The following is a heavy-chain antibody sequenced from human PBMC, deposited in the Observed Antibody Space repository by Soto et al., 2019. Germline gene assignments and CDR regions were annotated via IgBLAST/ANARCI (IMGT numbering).Heavy chain of an antibody. V-gene: IGHV1-8*01. D-gene: IGHD3-16*01. CDR3: VRSATFCSFNPFDP. CDR1: GCIFTNND. CDR2: MNPGSGDT. J-gene: IGHJ5*02. Sequence: ASVKVSCKASGCIFTNNDGSGVRQATGQGREGMGWMNPGSGDTGYAQKFQGRVTMTRDISIATAYMVLSSLRADDTAIYYCVRSATFCSFNPFDPWGQGTLVTVSS.